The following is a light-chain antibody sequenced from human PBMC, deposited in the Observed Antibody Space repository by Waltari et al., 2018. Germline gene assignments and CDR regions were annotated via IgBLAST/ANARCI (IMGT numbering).Light chain of an antibody. J-gene: IGKJ1*01. V-gene: IGKV1-5*03. CDR3: QQYRTFHWT. CDR1: ENINNW. Sequence: DIKMTQSPSTLSASVGDRVTITCRASENINNWLAWYQQKPGKAPSLLIYKSSSLQTGVPGRFSGSGSGTEFTLTINSLQLDDSATYHCQQYRTFHWTFGQGTKVEIK. CDR2: KSS.